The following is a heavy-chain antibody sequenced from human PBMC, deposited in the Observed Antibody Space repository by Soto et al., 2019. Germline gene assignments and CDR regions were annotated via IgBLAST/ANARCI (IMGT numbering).Heavy chain of an antibody. CDR2: IYPGDQET. D-gene: IGHD6-13*01. Sequence: LKISCQCSGYTFSNFWIGWVRQLPGRGLEWMGIIYPGDQETRYSPSFHGKVTISADKSINTAYLQWNSLEASDTAFYFCARSPRSSPYFDYWGQGALVTVSS. J-gene: IGHJ4*02. CDR1: GYTFSNFW. V-gene: IGHV5-51*01. CDR3: ARSPRSSPYFDY.